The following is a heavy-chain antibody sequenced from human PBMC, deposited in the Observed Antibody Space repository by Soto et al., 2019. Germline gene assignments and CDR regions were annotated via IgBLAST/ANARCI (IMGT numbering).Heavy chain of an antibody. Sequence: PSETLSLTCAVYGGSFSGYYWSWIRQPPGKGLEWIGEINHSGSTNYNPSLKSRVTISVDTSKNQFSLKLSSVTAADTAVYYCARAPGGYCSGGSCYSYYYYGMEVWGQGTTVTVSS. D-gene: IGHD2-15*01. V-gene: IGHV4-34*01. CDR2: INHSGST. CDR3: ARAPGGYCSGGSCYSYYYYGMEV. J-gene: IGHJ6*02. CDR1: GGSFSGYY.